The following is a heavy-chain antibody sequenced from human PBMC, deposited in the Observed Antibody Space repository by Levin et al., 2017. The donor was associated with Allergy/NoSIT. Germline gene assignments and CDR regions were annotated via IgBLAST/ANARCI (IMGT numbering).Heavy chain of an antibody. V-gene: IGHV3-30-3*01. Sequence: PGGSLRLSCAASGFTFSSYAMHWVRQAPGKGLEWVAVISYDGSNKYYADSVKGRFTISRDNSKNTLYLQMNSLRAEDTAVYYCARDIRIAAATEWFDPWGQGTLVTVSS. CDR3: ARDIRIAAATEWFDP. CDR2: ISYDGSNK. D-gene: IGHD6-13*01. CDR1: GFTFSSYA. J-gene: IGHJ5*02.